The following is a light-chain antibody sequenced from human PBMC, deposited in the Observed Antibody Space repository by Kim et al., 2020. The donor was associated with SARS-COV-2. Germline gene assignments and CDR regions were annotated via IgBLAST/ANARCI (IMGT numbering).Light chain of an antibody. CDR3: QQYGSSPQCT. V-gene: IGKV3-20*01. J-gene: IGKJ2*02. CDR2: GAS. Sequence: EIVLTQSPGTLSLSPGERATLSCRASQNVSNSYLAWYQQKPGQAPSILIFGASTRATGIPARFSGSGSGTDLTLTISRLEPEDFAVYYCQQYGSSPQCTFGQGTKLEI. CDR1: QNVSNSY.